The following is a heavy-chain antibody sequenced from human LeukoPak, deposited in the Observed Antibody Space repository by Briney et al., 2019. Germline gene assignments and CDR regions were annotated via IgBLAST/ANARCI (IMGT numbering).Heavy chain of an antibody. D-gene: IGHD6-13*01. J-gene: IGHJ4*02. CDR1: GFIFDDYG. V-gene: IGHV3-20*04. Sequence: GGSLRLSCAASGFIFDDYGMIWVRQAPGKGLEWVSGINWNGGNTGYADSVEGRFTISRDNARNTLYLQMNSLRAEDTAVYYCARGEGLLQQLGGYWGQGTLVTVSS. CDR2: INWNGGNT. CDR3: ARGEGLLQQLGGY.